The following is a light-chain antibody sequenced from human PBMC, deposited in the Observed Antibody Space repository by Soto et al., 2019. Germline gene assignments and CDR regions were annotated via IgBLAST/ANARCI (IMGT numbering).Light chain of an antibody. V-gene: IGKV3-15*01. J-gene: IGKJ4*01. Sequence: EIVMTQSPATLSVSPGERATLSCRASQSVSSNLAWYQQKPGQAPRLLIYGASTRATGIPGRFRGSGSGTEFTLTNSSLQSEDFAVDYCQQYNNWPLTFGGGTKVEIK. CDR1: QSVSSN. CDR2: GAS. CDR3: QQYNNWPLT.